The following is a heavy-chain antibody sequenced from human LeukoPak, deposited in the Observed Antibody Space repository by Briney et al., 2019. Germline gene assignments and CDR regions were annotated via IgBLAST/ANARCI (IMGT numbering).Heavy chain of an antibody. CDR2: ISGSGYTI. CDR3: ARLVQLVYAINS. V-gene: IGHV3-11*04. J-gene: IGHJ4*02. CDR1: GFTFSDYY. Sequence: GGSLRLSCAASGFTFSDYYMSWIRQTPGKGLEWVSYISGSGYTIYSADSVKGRFTISRDNAKNSLYLRMDSLRVDDTAVYYCARLVQLVYAINSWGQGTLVTVSS. D-gene: IGHD2-8*01.